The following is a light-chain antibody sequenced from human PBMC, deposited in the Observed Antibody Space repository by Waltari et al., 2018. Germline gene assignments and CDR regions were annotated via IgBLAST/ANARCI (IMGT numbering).Light chain of an antibody. CDR1: QSVSRT. Sequence: EIVLTQSPGTLPLSPGERATLSCRASQSVSRTLAWYQQKPGQAPRLLIYDASSRATGIPDRFSGSGSGTDFSLTITRLEPEDFAVYYCQHYVSLPVTFGQGTKVEIK. CDR2: DAS. J-gene: IGKJ1*01. V-gene: IGKV3-20*01. CDR3: QHYVSLPVT.